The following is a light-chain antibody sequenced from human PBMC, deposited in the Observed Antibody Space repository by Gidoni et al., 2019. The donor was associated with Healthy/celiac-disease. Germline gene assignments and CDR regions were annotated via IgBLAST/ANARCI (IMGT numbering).Light chain of an antibody. V-gene: IGKV3-11*01. Sequence: IVLTQSPATLSLYPGERATLSCRASQSVSTYLSWYQQKPGQAPRLLIYDASNRATGIPPRFSGSGSGTDFTFTISSLEPEDIAVYYCQQYDNRPLTFGQGTKVEIK. CDR1: QSVSTY. CDR2: DAS. CDR3: QQYDNRPLT. J-gene: IGKJ1*01.